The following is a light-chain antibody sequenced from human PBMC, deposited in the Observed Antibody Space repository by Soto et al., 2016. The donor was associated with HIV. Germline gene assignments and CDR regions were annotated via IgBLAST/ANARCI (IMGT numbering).Light chain of an antibody. Sequence: SYVLTQPPSLSVAPRKTARITCGGNNVGSKSVQWYQQKPGQAPILVLYDDSDRPSGIPERFSGSNSGDMATLSISRVEAGDEADYYCQVWDASTDLVVFGGGTKLTV. J-gene: IGLJ2*01. CDR2: DDS. CDR3: QVWDASTDLVV. V-gene: IGLV3-21*03. CDR1: NVGSKS.